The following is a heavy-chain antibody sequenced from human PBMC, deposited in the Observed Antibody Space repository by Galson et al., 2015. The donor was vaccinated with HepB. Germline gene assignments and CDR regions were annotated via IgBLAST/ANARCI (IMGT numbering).Heavy chain of an antibody. V-gene: IGHV3-30*18. CDR1: GFTFSSYD. CDR2: TSSDGSSK. Sequence: SLRLSCAASGFTFSSYDMYWARQAPGKGLEWVAVTSSDGSSKLYADSVKGRFTISRDNSKNTLYLQMNSLKPEDTAVYYCAKDSLIYCGRGCFFDYWGQGTLVTVSS. D-gene: IGHD2-21*01. J-gene: IGHJ4*02. CDR3: AKDSLIYCGRGCFFDY.